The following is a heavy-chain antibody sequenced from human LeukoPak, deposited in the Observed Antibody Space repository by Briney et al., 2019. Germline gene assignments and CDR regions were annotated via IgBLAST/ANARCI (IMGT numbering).Heavy chain of an antibody. J-gene: IGHJ5*02. CDR2: IIPILGIA. Sequence: SVKVSCKASGGTLSSYAISWVRQAPGQGLEWMGRIIPILGIANYAQKFQGRVTITADKSTSTAYMELSSLRSEDTAVYYCARVDGYYWFDRWGQGTLVTVSS. V-gene: IGHV1-69*04. CDR1: GGTLSSYA. CDR3: ARVDGYYWFDR. D-gene: IGHD5-24*01.